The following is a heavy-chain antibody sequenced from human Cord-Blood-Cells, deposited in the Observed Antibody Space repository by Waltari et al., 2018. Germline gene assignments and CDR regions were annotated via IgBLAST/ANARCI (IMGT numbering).Heavy chain of an antibody. V-gene: IGHV3-21*01. CDR3: ARDAEYCSSTSCYFDY. J-gene: IGHJ4*02. Sequence: EVQLVESGGGLVKPGGSLRLSCAASGFTFSSYSMNWVRQAPGKGREWVSSISSSSSYIYYADSVKGRFTISRDNAKNSLYLQMNSLRAEDTAVYYCARDAEYCSSTSCYFDYWGQGTLVTVSS. D-gene: IGHD2-2*01. CDR1: GFTFSSYS. CDR2: ISSSSSYI.